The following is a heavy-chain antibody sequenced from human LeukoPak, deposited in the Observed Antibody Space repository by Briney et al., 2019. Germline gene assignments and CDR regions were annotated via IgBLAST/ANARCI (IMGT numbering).Heavy chain of an antibody. CDR1: GYSFTSYW. CDR3: ARKDGDPLGYYDSSGNFDY. Sequence: GESLKISCEGSGYSFTSYWIGWVRQMPGKGLEWMGIIYPGDSDTRYSPSFQGQVTISADKSISTAYLQWSSLKASDTAMYYCARKDGDPLGYYDSSGNFDYWAQGTLVTVSS. J-gene: IGHJ4*02. CDR2: IYPGDSDT. D-gene: IGHD3-22*01. V-gene: IGHV5-51*01.